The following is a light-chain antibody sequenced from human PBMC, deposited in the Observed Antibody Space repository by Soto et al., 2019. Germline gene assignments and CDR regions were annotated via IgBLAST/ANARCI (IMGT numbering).Light chain of an antibody. Sequence: QSVLTQPASVSGSPGQSITISCTGTSSDVGGYNYVSWYQQHPGKAPKLMIYEVSNRPSGVSNRFSGSKSGTSASLAITGLQAEDEADYYCQSYDTSLRKVFGTGTKVTV. CDR2: EVS. CDR1: SSDVGGYNY. J-gene: IGLJ1*01. CDR3: QSYDTSLRKV. V-gene: IGLV2-14*01.